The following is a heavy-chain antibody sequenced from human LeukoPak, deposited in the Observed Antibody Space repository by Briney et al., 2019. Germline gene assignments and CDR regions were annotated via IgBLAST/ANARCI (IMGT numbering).Heavy chain of an antibody. V-gene: IGHV4-34*01. D-gene: IGHD6-19*01. CDR2: IYYSGST. Sequence: SETLSLTCAVYGGSFSGYYWSWIRQPPGKGLEWIGSIYYSGSTYYNPSLKSRVTISVDTSKNQFSLKLSSVTAADTAVYYCARVPWGAVAGLYFDYWGQGTLVTVSS. CDR3: ARVPWGAVAGLYFDY. CDR1: GGSFSGYY. J-gene: IGHJ4*02.